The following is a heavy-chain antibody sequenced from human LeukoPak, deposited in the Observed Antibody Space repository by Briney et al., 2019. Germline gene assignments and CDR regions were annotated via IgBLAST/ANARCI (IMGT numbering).Heavy chain of an antibody. D-gene: IGHD6-13*01. CDR1: GFTFDDYA. CDR2: ISWDGDIT. V-gene: IGHV3-43D*03. J-gene: IGHJ4*02. Sequence: GGSLRLSCAASGFTFDDYAMHWVRQAPGKGLEWVSLISWDGDITYYADSVKGRFTISRDNSKNSLYLQMNSLRAEDTALYYCARASSSWEVYFDYWGQGTLVTVSS. CDR3: ARASSSWEVYFDY.